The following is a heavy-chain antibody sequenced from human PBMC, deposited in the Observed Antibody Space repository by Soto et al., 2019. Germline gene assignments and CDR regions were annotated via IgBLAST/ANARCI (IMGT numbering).Heavy chain of an antibody. CDR2: INHSGST. CDR3: AKDSGYNYGYFRWFDP. CDR1: GGCFSGYY. J-gene: IGHJ5*02. D-gene: IGHD5-18*01. V-gene: IGHV4-34*01. Sequence: SETLSLTCAVYGGCFSGYYWTWIRQPPGTGLEWIGEINHSGSTNYNPSLKSRVTISVDTSKSQFSLKLNSVTAADTAVYYCAKDSGYNYGYFRWFDPWGQGTLVT.